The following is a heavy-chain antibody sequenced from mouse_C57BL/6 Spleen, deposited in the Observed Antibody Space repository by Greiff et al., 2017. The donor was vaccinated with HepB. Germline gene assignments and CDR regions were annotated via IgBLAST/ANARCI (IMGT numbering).Heavy chain of an antibody. CDR1: GYTFTSYW. D-gene: IGHD1-1*01. CDR3: AHYSSSYAWFAY. V-gene: IGHV1-53*01. CDR2: INPSNGGT. J-gene: IGHJ3*01. Sequence: VQLQQPGTELVKPGASVKLSCKASGYTFTSYWMHWVKQRPGQGLEWIGNINPSNGGTNYNEKFKSKATLTVDKSSSTASMQLSSLTSEDSAVYYCAHYSSSYAWFAYWGQGTLVTVSA.